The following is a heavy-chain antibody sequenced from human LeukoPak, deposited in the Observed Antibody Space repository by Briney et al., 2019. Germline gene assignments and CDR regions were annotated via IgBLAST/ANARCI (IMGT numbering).Heavy chain of an antibody. CDR2: IFHTGHT. D-gene: IGHD3-10*01. J-gene: IGHJ4*02. CDR3: ARGFYGSGSQFDY. V-gene: IGHV4-30-2*01. CDR1: GGSISSGGYY. Sequence: SQTLSLTCTVSGGSISSGGYYWSWIRQPPGKGLEWIGYIFHTGHTSYNPSLKSRVTISVDMSKSQLSLKLSSVTAADTAVYYCARGFYGSGSQFDYWGQGTLVTVSS.